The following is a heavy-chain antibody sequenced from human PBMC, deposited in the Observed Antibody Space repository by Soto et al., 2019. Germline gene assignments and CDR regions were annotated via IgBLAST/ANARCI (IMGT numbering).Heavy chain of an antibody. CDR1: GFTFSSYG. D-gene: IGHD2-2*01. Sequence: GGSLRLSCAASGFTFSSYGMHWVRQAPGKGLEWVAVIWYDGSNKYYADSVKGRFTISRDNSKNTLYLQMNSLRAEDTAVYYCARDGRVVLVPAATYYYYYGMDVLGQGTTVTVSS. V-gene: IGHV3-33*01. CDR2: IWYDGSNK. J-gene: IGHJ6*02. CDR3: ARDGRVVLVPAATYYYYYGMDV.